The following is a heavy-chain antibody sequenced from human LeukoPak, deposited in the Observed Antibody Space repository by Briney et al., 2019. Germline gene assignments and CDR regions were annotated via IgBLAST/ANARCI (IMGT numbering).Heavy chain of an antibody. V-gene: IGHV3-48*03. J-gene: IGHJ4*02. CDR2: ISSSGSTI. Sequence: GGSLRLSCAASGFTFSSYEMNWVRQAPGKGLEWVSYISSSGSTIYYADSVKGRFTISGDNAKNSLYLQMNSLRAEDTAVYYCAKDLGRITMIVVVITLDYWGQGTLVTVSS. CDR3: AKDLGRITMIVVVITLDY. D-gene: IGHD3-22*01. CDR1: GFTFSSYE.